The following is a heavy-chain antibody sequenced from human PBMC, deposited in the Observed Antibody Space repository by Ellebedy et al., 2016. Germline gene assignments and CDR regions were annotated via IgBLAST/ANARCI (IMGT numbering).Heavy chain of an antibody. J-gene: IGHJ4*02. V-gene: IGHV3-23*01. CDR2: ISGTGGST. Sequence: GGSLRLSCATSGFTFSANGMTWVRQAPGKGLECVSGISGTGGSTYYADSVKGRFTISRDNSKNTLYLQMNSLRDEDTAVYYCARDPTNWGGGDFDYWGQGTLVTVSS. CDR1: GFTFSANG. CDR3: ARDPTNWGGGDFDY. D-gene: IGHD7-27*01.